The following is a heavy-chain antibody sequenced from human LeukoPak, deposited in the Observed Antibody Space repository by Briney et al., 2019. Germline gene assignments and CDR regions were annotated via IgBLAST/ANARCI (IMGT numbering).Heavy chain of an antibody. Sequence: GASVKVSCKASGYTFTGYYMHWVRQAPGQGLEWMGRINPNSGGTNYAQKFQGRVTMTRDTSISTAYMELSRLRSEDTAVYYCAREGAGYSSSWYANPRYGMDVWGQGTTVTVSS. CDR3: AREGAGYSSSWYANPRYGMDV. V-gene: IGHV1-2*06. J-gene: IGHJ6*02. CDR2: INPNSGGT. D-gene: IGHD6-13*01. CDR1: GYTFTGYY.